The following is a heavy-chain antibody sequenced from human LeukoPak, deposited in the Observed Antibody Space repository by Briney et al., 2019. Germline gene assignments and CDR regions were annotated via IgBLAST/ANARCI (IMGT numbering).Heavy chain of an antibody. Sequence: GGSLRLSCAASGFTFSSYAMSWVRQAPGKGLEWVSAISGSGGSTYYADSVKGRFTISRDNSKNTLYLQMNSLRAEDTALYYCAKDRHYYGAGSSYFDYWGQGTLVTVSS. CDR1: GFTFSSYA. V-gene: IGHV3-23*01. D-gene: IGHD3-10*01. J-gene: IGHJ4*02. CDR3: AKDRHYYGAGSSYFDY. CDR2: ISGSGGST.